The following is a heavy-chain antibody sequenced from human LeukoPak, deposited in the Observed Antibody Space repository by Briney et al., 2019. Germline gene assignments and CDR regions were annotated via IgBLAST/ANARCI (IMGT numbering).Heavy chain of an antibody. J-gene: IGHJ6*03. CDR2: IKQDGSEK. CDR1: GFTFSSYW. CDR3: ARRGRGVAAAGGHYYYYYYMDV. Sequence: GGSLRLSCAASGFTFSSYWMSWVRQAPGKGLEWVANIKQDGSEKYYVDSVKGRFTISRDNAKNPLYLQMNSLRAEDTAVYYCARRGRGVAAAGGHYYYYYYMDVWRKGTTVTVSS. V-gene: IGHV3-7*01. D-gene: IGHD6-13*01.